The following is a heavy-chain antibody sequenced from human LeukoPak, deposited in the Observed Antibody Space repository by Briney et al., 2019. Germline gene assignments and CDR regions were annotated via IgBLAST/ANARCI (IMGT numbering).Heavy chain of an antibody. CDR3: ARDRYTVVSWYFDL. CDR1: GASISSSY. Sequence: SETLSLTCTVSGASISSSYWSWIRQPPGKGLEWIGYIYYSGSTNYNPSLKSRVTIAVDTSKNQFSLKLSSVTAADTAVYYCARDRYTVVSWYFDLWGRGTLVTVSS. V-gene: IGHV4-59*12. D-gene: IGHD4-23*01. J-gene: IGHJ2*01. CDR2: IYYSGST.